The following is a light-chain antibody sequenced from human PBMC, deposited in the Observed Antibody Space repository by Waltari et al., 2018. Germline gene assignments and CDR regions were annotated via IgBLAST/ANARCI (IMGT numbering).Light chain of an antibody. CDR2: QDI. J-gene: IGLJ2*01. Sequence: SYELTQPHSVSVSPGQTASLTCSGDGLGDKYASWYQQKPGQSPVLVIFQDITRPSGIPERFSGSNSGNTATLTISGTQAMDEADYYCQTWDNSAVVFGGGTKLTVL. CDR3: QTWDNSAVV. CDR1: GLGDKY. V-gene: IGLV3-1*01.